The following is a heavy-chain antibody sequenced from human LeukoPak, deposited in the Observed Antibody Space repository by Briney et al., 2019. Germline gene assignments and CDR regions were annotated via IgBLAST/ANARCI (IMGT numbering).Heavy chain of an antibody. D-gene: IGHD3-22*01. Sequence: SETLSLTCTVSGYSISTSYYWGWIRQPPGKGLEWIGSIYHSGNTYYNPSLKSRVTISVDASKNQFSLKLNSVTAADTAVYYCARVTGYMIEDYFDYWGQGTLVTVSS. CDR1: GYSISTSYY. CDR3: ARVTGYMIEDYFDY. V-gene: IGHV4-38-2*02. CDR2: IYHSGNT. J-gene: IGHJ4*02.